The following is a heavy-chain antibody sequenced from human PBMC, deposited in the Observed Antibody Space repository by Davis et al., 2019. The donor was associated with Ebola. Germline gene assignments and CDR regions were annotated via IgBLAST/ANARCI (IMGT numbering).Heavy chain of an antibody. D-gene: IGHD2-15*01. CDR2: INSDGSDT. Sequence: GESLKISCTASGFILSSYWLHWVRQGPGKGLVCVSRINSDGSDTSYADSVKGRFTISRDNAKNTLYLQMNSLRAEDTAVYYCGSPVVAWGQGTLVTVSS. J-gene: IGHJ4*02. CDR3: GSPVVA. V-gene: IGHV3-74*01. CDR1: GFILSSYW.